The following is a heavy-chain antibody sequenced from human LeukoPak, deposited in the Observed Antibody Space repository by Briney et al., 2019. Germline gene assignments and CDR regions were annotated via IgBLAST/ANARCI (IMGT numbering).Heavy chain of an antibody. CDR2: INQDGSAE. CDR3: VRLFGGVTTFDY. Sequence: GALRPPSAARGITFNAYSVDWGGQAPGKGLDWVDSINQDGSAEYYVDSVRVRFTISRDNAKNSLYLQVNSLRVDDTAVYYCVRLFGGVTTFDYWGQGTLVTVSS. J-gene: IGHJ4*02. V-gene: IGHV3-7*01. D-gene: IGHD4-17*01. CDR1: GITFNAYS.